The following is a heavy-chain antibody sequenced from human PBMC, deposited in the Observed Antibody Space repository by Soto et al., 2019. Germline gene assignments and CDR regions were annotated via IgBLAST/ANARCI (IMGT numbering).Heavy chain of an antibody. V-gene: IGHV3-23*01. J-gene: IGHJ4*02. D-gene: IGHD6-6*01. Sequence: VGSLRLSCAASGFTFSIYAMTWVRQAPGKGLEWVSGLSSSGGTTHYADSVKGRFTISRDNSKNTLFLQMNSLRAEDTAVYYCAKLPRGSSPENDYWGQGTLVTVSS. CDR2: LSSSGGTT. CDR1: GFTFSIYA. CDR3: AKLPRGSSPENDY.